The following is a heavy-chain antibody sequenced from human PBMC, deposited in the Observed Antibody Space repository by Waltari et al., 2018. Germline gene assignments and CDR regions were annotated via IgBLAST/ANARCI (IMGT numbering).Heavy chain of an antibody. D-gene: IGHD2-15*01. V-gene: IGHV3-15*01. CDR2: IKSKTDVGTT. CDR3: AKDRGGYCSGGSCFYYCDH. Sequence: EVQLVESGGGLVKPGGSLRLSCAASGFTFSNAWISWIRQAPGKGLEWVGRIKSKTDVGTTDYAATGNGRFTISRDDVKNTLYLQMNRRSAEETAVYYCAKDRGGYCSGGSCFYYCDHWGQGTLVTVSS. J-gene: IGHJ4*02. CDR1: GFTFSNAW.